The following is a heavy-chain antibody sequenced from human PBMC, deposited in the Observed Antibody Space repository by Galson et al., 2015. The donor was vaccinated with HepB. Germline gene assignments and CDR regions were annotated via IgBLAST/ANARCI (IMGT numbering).Heavy chain of an antibody. Sequence: SLRLSCAASGFTVSSNYMTWVRQAPGKGLKWVSVVYSGGSTYYADSVKGRFTISRDNPKSTLYLQMNSLRAEDTAVYYCASPSIAVAGPRGNFFDYWGQGTLVTVSS. CDR3: ASPSIAVAGPRGNFFDY. V-gene: IGHV3-66*02. D-gene: IGHD6-13*01. J-gene: IGHJ4*02. CDR2: VYSGGST. CDR1: GFTVSSNY.